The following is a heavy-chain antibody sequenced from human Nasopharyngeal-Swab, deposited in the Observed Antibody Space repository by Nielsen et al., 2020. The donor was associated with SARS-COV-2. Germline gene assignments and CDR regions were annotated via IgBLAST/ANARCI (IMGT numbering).Heavy chain of an antibody. J-gene: IGHJ4*02. V-gene: IGHV3-21*01. CDR2: ISSSSSYI. Sequence: GESLKISCAASGFTFSSSGMNWVRQAPGKGLEWVSSISSSSSYIYYADSVKGRFTVSRDNAKNSLYLQMNSLRAEDTAVYYCARDGDYYDPTVDYWGQGTLVTVSS. CDR3: ARDGDYYDPTVDY. CDR1: GFTFSSSG. D-gene: IGHD3-22*01.